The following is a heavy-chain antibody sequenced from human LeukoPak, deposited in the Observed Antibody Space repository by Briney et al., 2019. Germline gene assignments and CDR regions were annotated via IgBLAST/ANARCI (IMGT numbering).Heavy chain of an antibody. CDR3: AREVVWFGELVPIEYNWFDP. V-gene: IGHV4-4*07. CDR2: IYTSGST. CDR1: GGSTNNYY. J-gene: IGHJ5*02. D-gene: IGHD3-10*01. Sequence: SETLSLTCTVSGGSTNNYYWTWIRQPAGKGLEWIGRIYTSGSTNYNPSLKSRVTISVDTSKNQFSLKLSSVTAADTAVYYCAREVVWFGELVPIEYNWFDPWGQGTLVTVSS.